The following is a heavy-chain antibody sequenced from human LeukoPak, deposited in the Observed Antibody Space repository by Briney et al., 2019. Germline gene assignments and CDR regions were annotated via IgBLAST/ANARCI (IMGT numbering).Heavy chain of an antibody. J-gene: IGHJ6*02. CDR1: GGSISSSSYY. CDR2: IYYSGST. Sequence: SETLSLTCTVSGGSISSSSYYWGWIRQPPGKGLEWIGSIYYSGSTYYSPSLKSRVTISVDTSKNQFSLKLSSVTAADTAVYYCARRSSIDRSTYYYYGMDVWGQGTAVTVSS. V-gene: IGHV4-39*01. D-gene: IGHD3-22*01. CDR3: ARRSSIDRSTYYYYGMDV.